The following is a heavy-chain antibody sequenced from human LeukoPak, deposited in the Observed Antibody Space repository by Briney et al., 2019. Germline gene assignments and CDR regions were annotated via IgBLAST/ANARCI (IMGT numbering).Heavy chain of an antibody. J-gene: IGHJ4*02. V-gene: IGHV3-48*03. D-gene: IGHD3-16*01. CDR3: ARDGGRTASGFRPHWFDC. CDR1: GFTFSDYE. CDR2: IRSSGATI. Sequence: TGGSLRLSCAASGFTFSDYEMNWVRQAPGKGLEWVSYIRSSGATIHYADSVKGRFTISRDNAKNSLYLQMDSLRAEDTAVYYCARDGGRTASGFRPHWFDCWGQGTLVTVSS.